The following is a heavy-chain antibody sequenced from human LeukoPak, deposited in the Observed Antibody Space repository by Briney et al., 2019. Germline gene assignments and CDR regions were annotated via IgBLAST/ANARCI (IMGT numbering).Heavy chain of an antibody. Sequence: ASVKVSCKASGGATFNNYAITWVRLAPGQGLEWMGRIIPLFETTTYAEKFQGRVTITADRSTSTAYMELRNLRSDDTALYYCAGGYCGGSSCPRMWVADRGWFDPWGQGTLVTVSS. CDR3: AGGYCGGSSCPRMWVADRGWFDP. J-gene: IGHJ5*02. D-gene: IGHD2-2*01. CDR2: IIPLFETT. V-gene: IGHV1-69*06. CDR1: GGATFNNYA.